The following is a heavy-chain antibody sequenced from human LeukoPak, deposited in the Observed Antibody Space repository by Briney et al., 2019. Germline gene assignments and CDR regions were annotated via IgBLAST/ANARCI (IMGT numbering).Heavy chain of an antibody. V-gene: IGHV5-51*01. CDR1: GYSFTSYW. CDR2: IYPGDSDT. CDR3: AGSSGQDAFDI. Sequence: GEFPKIPWYGSGYSFTSYWIGVVRQVSGEGLEWMGIIYPGDSDTGYSPSFQGQVHISAEKSISTAYLQWSSLKASDTAMYYCAGSSGQDAFDIWGQGTMVSVSS. J-gene: IGHJ3*02. D-gene: IGHD3-22*01.